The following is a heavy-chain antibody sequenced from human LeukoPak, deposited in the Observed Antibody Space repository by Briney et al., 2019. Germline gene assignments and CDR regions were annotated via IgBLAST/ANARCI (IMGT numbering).Heavy chain of an antibody. CDR2: IKQDGSEK. Sequence: GGSLRLSCAASGFTFSSYWMSWVRQAPGKGLEWVANIKQDGSEKYYVDSVKGRFTISRDNAKNSLYLQMNSLGAENTAVYYCARDKLSGYYYDSSGYWPIDYWGQGTLVTVSS. J-gene: IGHJ4*02. CDR1: GFTFSSYW. V-gene: IGHV3-7*01. D-gene: IGHD3-22*01. CDR3: ARDKLSGYYYDSSGYWPIDY.